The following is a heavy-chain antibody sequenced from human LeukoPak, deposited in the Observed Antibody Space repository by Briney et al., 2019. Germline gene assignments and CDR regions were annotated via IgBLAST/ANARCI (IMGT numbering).Heavy chain of an antibody. CDR3: AKDFFGSGWYGEPLFDY. CDR1: GFTFSSYA. D-gene: IGHD6-19*01. J-gene: IGHJ4*02. V-gene: IGHV3-23*01. CDR2: ISGSGGST. Sequence: GGSLRLSCAASGFTFSSYAMSWVRQAPGKGLEWVSAISGSGGSTYYADSVKGRFTISRDNSKNTLYLQMNSLRAEDTAVYYCAKDFFGSGWYGEPLFDYWGQGTLVTVSS.